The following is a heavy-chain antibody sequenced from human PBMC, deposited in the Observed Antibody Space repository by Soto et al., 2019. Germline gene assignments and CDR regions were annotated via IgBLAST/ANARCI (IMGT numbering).Heavy chain of an antibody. D-gene: IGHD2-2*01. V-gene: IGHV4-34*01. CDR2: INHSGST. CDR3: ATLVREAGKFSCY. J-gene: IGHJ4*02. CDR1: CESFNDYS. Sequence: SETLSLTCAVYCESFNDYSWSWIRQPPGKGLEWIGEINHSGSTDYNPSLKSRVTISVDTSKNQFSLNLNSVTAADTAVYYCATLVREAGKFSCYWGPGTLVTVS.